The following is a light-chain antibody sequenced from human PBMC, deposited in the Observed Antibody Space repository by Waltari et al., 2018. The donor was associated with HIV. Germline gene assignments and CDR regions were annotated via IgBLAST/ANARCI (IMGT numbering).Light chain of an antibody. CDR1: SREVGRFYY. V-gene: IGLV2-11*01. J-gene: IGLJ1*01. CDR3: CSYAGIWGV. CDR2: DVN. Sequence: QSALTPPRSVPGSPGQSVTISCTATSREVGRFYYVSWYQQSPGKAPKLMIYDVNKRPSGVPDRFSGSKSGNTASLNISGLQAEDESDYYCCSYAGIWGVFGTGTKVTVL.